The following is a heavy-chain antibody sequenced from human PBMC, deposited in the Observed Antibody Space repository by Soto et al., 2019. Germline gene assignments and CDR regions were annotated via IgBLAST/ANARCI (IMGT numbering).Heavy chain of an antibody. V-gene: IGHV4-30-2*01. J-gene: IGHJ4*02. CDR3: ARVPDY. CDR2: IYHSAST. Sequence: QLQLQESGSGLVKPSKTLSLTRAVSGGSISSGGYSWSWIRQPPGKGLELIGYIYHSASTHYNPSLTSRVTLSVDRSKNPFSLKLASVTAAGMAVYDCARVPDYWGQGTLVTVSS. CDR1: GGSISSGGYS.